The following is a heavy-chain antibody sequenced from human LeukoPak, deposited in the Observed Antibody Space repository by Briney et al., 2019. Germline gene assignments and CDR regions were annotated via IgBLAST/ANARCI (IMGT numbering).Heavy chain of an antibody. CDR3: ARDRGGSYYYYMDV. CDR1: GGSISSGGYY. V-gene: IGHV4-31*03. D-gene: IGHD3-10*01. CDR2: IYYSGST. Sequence: SETLSLTCTVSGGSISSGGYYWSWIRQHPGKGLEWIGYIYYSGSTYYNPSLKSRVTISVDTSKNQFSLKLSSVTAADTAVYYCARDRGGSYYYYMDVWGKGTTVTVSS. J-gene: IGHJ6*03.